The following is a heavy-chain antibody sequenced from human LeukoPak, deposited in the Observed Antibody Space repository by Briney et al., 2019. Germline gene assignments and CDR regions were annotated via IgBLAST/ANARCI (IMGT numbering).Heavy chain of an antibody. CDR3: ARGGIGDGDYGYLNWFDP. CDR2: ISAYNGNT. V-gene: IGHV1-18*01. Sequence: ASVKVSCKASGYTFTSYGISWVRQAPGQGLEWMGWISAYNGNTNYAQKLQGRVTMTTDTSTSTAYMELRSLRSDDTAVYYCARGGIGDGDYGYLNWFDPWGQGTLVTVSS. J-gene: IGHJ5*02. D-gene: IGHD4-17*01. CDR1: GYTFTSYG.